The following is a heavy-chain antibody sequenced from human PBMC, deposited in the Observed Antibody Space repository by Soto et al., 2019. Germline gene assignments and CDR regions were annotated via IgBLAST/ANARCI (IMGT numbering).Heavy chain of an antibody. CDR1: GGSISNAAYS. CDR2: IYPSGMP. V-gene: IGHV4-30-2*01. CDR3: ARQYNWNYSWFDP. J-gene: IGHJ5*02. D-gene: IGHD1-7*01. Sequence: SETLSLTCTVSGGSISNAAYSWSWIRQPPGKGLEWIGYIYPSGMPFYNPSLRSRVTISIDRSNDQFSLNLKSVTAADTAVYYCARQYNWNYSWFDPWGQGTLVTVSS.